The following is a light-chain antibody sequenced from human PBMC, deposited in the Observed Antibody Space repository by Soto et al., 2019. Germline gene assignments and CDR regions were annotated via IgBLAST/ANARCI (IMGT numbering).Light chain of an antibody. Sequence: DIQLIQSPSSLSASVGDRVTITCRANDKMSRYLNWYQQKPGKAPKLLIYAASNLQSGVPSRFSGSGSGADFSLTISSLQPEDSATYYCQQSYSTPRTFGQGTKVEVK. J-gene: IGKJ1*01. CDR2: AAS. CDR3: QQSYSTPRT. CDR1: DKMSRY. V-gene: IGKV1-39*01.